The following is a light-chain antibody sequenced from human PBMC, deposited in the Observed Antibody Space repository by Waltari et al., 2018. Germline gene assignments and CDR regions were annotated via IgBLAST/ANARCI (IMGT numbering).Light chain of an antibody. J-gene: IGLJ2*01. V-gene: IGLV2-14*01. CDR1: SSDIGGYNH. CDR3: TSYTTTKTVV. CDR2: DVA. Sequence: QSALTQPASVSGSPGQSITISCTGTSSDIGGYNHVSWYQQHPSKAPKLMIYDVARWPSGVSNRCSGSKSGNTASLTISGLQAEDEADYYCTSYTTTKTVVFGGGTKVTVL.